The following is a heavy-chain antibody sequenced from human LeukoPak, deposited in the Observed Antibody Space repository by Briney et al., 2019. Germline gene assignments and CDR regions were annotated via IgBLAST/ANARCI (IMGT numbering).Heavy chain of an antibody. J-gene: IGHJ4*02. CDR2: INAGNGNT. CDR3: ARDPKGRRWPYYLDY. V-gene: IGHV1-3*01. Sequence: GASVKVSCKASGYTFTTYAMHWVRQAPGQRLEWMGWINAGNGNTKYSQKFQARVTITRDTSASTAYMELSSLRSEDTAVYYCARDPKGRRWPYYLDYWGQGTLVTVSS. CDR1: GYTFTTYA. D-gene: IGHD2-15*01.